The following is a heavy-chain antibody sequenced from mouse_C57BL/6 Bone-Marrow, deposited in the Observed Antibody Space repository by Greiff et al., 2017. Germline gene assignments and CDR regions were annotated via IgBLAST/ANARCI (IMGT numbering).Heavy chain of an antibody. V-gene: IGHV1-59*01. J-gene: IGHJ4*01. D-gene: IGHD2-5*01. CDR1: GYTFTSYW. CDR3: ARWGYSNAYCAMDD. Sequence: QVQLQQPGAELVRPGTSVKLSCKASGYTFTSYWMHWVKQRPGQGLEWIGVIDPSDSYNTYKQKFKGKATLTVDTSSCTAYMQLSSLTSEYSAVYYCARWGYSNAYCAMDDWGQGTSVTVSS. CDR2: IDPSDSYN.